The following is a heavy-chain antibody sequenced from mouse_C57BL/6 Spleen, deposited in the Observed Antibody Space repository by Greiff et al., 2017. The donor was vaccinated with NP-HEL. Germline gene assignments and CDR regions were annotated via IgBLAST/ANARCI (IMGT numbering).Heavy chain of an antibody. CDR2: IYPRSGNT. V-gene: IGHV1-81*01. CDR1: GYTFTSYG. J-gene: IGHJ1*03. Sequence: VQLQQSGAELARPGASVTLSCKASGYTFTSYGISWVKQRTGQGLEWIGEIYPRSGNTYYTEKFKGKATLTADKSSSTAYMELRSLASEDSAVYFCARDSSDGYFGGWGTGTTVTVAS. CDR3: ARDSSDGYFGG.